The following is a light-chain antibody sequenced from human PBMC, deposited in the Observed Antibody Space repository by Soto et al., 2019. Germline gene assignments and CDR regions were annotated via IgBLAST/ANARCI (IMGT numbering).Light chain of an antibody. J-gene: IGKJ4*01. Sequence: EIVMTQSPATLSVSPGEAATLSCRASQRISNKLAWYQQKPGQAPRLLIYGASTRATGVPARFSGSGSGTEFTLTISSLQSEDFAVYYCQQYYDWPPLTFGGGTKVEI. CDR3: QQYYDWPPLT. V-gene: IGKV3-15*01. CDR1: QRISNK. CDR2: GAS.